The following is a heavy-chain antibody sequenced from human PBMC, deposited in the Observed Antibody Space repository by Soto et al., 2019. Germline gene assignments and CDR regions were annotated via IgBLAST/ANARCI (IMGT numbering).Heavy chain of an antibody. V-gene: IGHV1-69*08. CDR1: GGTFSSYT. J-gene: IGHJ4*02. Sequence: QVQLVQSGAEVKKPGSSVKVSCKASGGTFSSYTISWVRQAPGQGLAWMGRIIPILGIANYAQKFQGRVTITADKSTSTAYMELSSLRSEDTAVYYCARDEGSGYPYFDYWGQGTLVTVSS. CDR3: ARDEGSGYPYFDY. CDR2: IIPILGIA. D-gene: IGHD5-12*01.